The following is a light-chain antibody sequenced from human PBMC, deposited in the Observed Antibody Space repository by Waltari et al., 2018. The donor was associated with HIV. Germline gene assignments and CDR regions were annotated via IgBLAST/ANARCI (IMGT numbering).Light chain of an antibody. CDR2: RDE. CDR1: NSNVGKNY. CDR3: ASWDDALSSWL. Sequence: QSGLRQPPSTSRPPGQRVVISCSGSNSNVGKNYVSWFQQPPGAAPRLLIHRDERRPSGVPDRFTAAKAGSSASLVISWLRSDDEAEYFCASWDDALSSWLFGGGTKLTVL. J-gene: IGLJ6*01. V-gene: IGLV1-47*01.